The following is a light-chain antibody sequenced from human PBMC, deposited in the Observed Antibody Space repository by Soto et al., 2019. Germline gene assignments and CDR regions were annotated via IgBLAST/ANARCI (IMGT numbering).Light chain of an antibody. CDR2: GAS. CDR3: QQYDNWPVYT. Sequence: EIVMTQSPATLSVSPGERATLSCRASQSVRSNLAWYQQKPGQAPRLLIYGASTRATGIPARFSGSGSGTELNLTISSLQSEDFAVYYCQQYDNWPVYTFGQGTKLEIK. J-gene: IGKJ2*01. V-gene: IGKV3-15*01. CDR1: QSVRSN.